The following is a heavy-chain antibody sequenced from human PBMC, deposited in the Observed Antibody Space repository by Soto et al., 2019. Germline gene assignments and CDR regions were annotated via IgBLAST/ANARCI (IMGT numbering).Heavy chain of an antibody. CDR2: IFPNGRDK. CDR3: ARDHEHGSNCDLAY. Sequence: QVQLVQSGGGVVQPGRSLRLSCAASGFNFNTYFMHWVRQAPGKGLEWVAMIFPNGRDKEYADSVKGRFTISRDNSNYRMYLQINSLRHDDTAVYYCARDHEHGSNCDLAYWGQGALVTVSS. J-gene: IGHJ4*02. D-gene: IGHD1-26*01. CDR1: GFNFNTYF. V-gene: IGHV3-30*13.